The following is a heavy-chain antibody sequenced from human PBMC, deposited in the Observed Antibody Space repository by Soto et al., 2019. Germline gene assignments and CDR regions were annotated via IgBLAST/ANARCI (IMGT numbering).Heavy chain of an antibody. Sequence: PVGSVRLSCAASGFTSSSYAMSWVRQAPGKGLEWVSAISGSGGSTYYADSVKGRFTISRDNSKNTLYLQMNSLRAEDTAVYYCARGYDSSGYPYYYYYGMDVWGQGTTVTVSS. CDR1: GFTSSSYA. J-gene: IGHJ6*02. CDR3: ARGYDSSGYPYYYYYGMDV. V-gene: IGHV3-23*01. CDR2: ISGSGGST. D-gene: IGHD3-22*01.